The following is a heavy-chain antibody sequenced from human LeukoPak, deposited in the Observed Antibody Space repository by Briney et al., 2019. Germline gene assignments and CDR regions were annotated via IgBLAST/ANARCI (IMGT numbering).Heavy chain of an antibody. CDR1: GFTFSTYA. CDR3: AKEGDSTGYYDYFDY. CDR2: ISGSGGNT. J-gene: IGHJ4*02. Sequence: GGSLRLSCAASGFTFSTYAMSWVRQAPGKGLEWVSTISGSGGNTYYADSVKGRFTISRDNSKNTLYLQMNSLRAEDTAVYYCAKEGDSTGYYDYFDYWGQGTLVTVSS. D-gene: IGHD3-22*01. V-gene: IGHV3-23*01.